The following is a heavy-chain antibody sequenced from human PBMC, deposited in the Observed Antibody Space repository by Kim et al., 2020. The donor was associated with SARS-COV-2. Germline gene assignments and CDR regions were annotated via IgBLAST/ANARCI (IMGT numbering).Heavy chain of an antibody. CDR1: GFTFSSYA. J-gene: IGHJ4*02. Sequence: GGSLRLSCAASGFTFSSYAMHWVRQAPGKGLEWVAVISYDGSNKYYADSVKGRFTISRDNSKNTLYLQMNSLRAEDTAVYYCARGGGLLEWLKIYYFDYWGQGTLVTVSS. CDR2: ISYDGSNK. V-gene: IGHV3-30-3*01. CDR3: ARGGGLLEWLKIYYFDY. D-gene: IGHD3-3*01.